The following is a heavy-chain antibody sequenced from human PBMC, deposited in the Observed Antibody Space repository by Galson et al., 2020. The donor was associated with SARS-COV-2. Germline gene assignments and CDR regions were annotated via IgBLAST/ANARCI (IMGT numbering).Heavy chain of an antibody. Sequence: SETLSLTCAVYGGSFSGYYWSWIRQPPGKGLEWIGEINHSGSTNYNPSLKSRVTISVDTSKNQFSLKLSSVTAADTAVYYCARGYSEYYEFWSGSYHYYYMDVWGKGTTVTVSS. D-gene: IGHD3-3*01. CDR2: INHSGST. J-gene: IGHJ6*03. CDR3: ARGYSEYYEFWSGSYHYYYMDV. CDR1: GGSFSGYY. V-gene: IGHV4-34*01.